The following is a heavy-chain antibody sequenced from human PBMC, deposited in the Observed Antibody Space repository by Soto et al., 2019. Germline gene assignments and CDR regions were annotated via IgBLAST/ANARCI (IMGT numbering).Heavy chain of an antibody. CDR3: ARQVEVTYFDY. CDR2: ISYSGST. CDR1: GGSISSSAYY. V-gene: IGHV4-39*01. Sequence: QLHLQESGPGLLKPSETLSLTCTVSGGSISSSAYYWGWIRQPPGKRLEWIASISYSGSTNYNPSSKSRVTISVDTSKNQFSLKLRSMTAADTAVYYCARQVEVTYFDYWGQGTLVTVYS. J-gene: IGHJ4*02. D-gene: IGHD1-1*01.